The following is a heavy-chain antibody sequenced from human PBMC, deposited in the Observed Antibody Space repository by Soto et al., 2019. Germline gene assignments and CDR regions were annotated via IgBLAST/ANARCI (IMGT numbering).Heavy chain of an antibody. Sequence: GGSLRLSCAASGFTFDDYAMHWVRQAPGKGLEWVSGISWNSGSIGYADSVKGRFTISRDNAKNSLYLQMNSLRAEDTALYYCAKDGLRFLEWLFGSYFDYWGQGTLVTVSS. V-gene: IGHV3-9*01. D-gene: IGHD3-3*01. CDR1: GFTFDDYA. J-gene: IGHJ4*02. CDR2: ISWNSGSI. CDR3: AKDGLRFLEWLFGSYFDY.